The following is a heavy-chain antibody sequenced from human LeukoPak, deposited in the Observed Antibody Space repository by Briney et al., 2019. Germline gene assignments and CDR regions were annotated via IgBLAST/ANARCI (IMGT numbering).Heavy chain of an antibody. CDR2: ISTSSYI. D-gene: IGHD3-3*01. CDR1: GFTFSSYS. Sequence: GGSLRLSCAASGFTFSSYSMNWVRQAPGKGLEWVSSISTSSYIYYADSVKGRFTISRDNAKNSLYLQMNSLRAEDTAVYYCARGYDFWSGYLDGENWFDPWGQGTLVTVSS. V-gene: IGHV3-21*01. CDR3: ARGYDFWSGYLDGENWFDP. J-gene: IGHJ5*02.